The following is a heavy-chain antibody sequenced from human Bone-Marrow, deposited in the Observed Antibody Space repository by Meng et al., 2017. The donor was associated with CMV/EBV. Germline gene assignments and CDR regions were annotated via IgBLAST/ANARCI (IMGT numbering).Heavy chain of an antibody. J-gene: IGHJ4*02. CDR1: GFPLSTSGVG. D-gene: IGHD2-2*01. V-gene: IGHV2-5*01. CDR2: IYWNDDK. CDR3: AHRREYCSSTSCYPTCFDY. Sequence: SGPTLVKPTQTLTLTCTFSGFPLSTSGVGVGWIRQPPGKALEWLALIYWNDDKRYSPSLKSRLTITKDTSKNQVVLTMTNMDPVDTATYYCAHRREYCSSTSCYPTCFDYWGQGTLVTVSS.